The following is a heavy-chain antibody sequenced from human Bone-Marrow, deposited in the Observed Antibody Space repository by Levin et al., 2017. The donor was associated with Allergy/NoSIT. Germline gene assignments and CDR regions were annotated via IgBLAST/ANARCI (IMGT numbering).Heavy chain of an antibody. J-gene: IGHJ6*02. CDR1: GFTFSGSA. Sequence: PGGSLRLSCAASGFTFSGSAMHWVRQAPGKGLEWVGRIRSKGNNYATVYAASVRGRFTISRDDSKNTAYLQMNSLKTEDTAVYYCSRLNYYSCACGGMDVWGQGTTVTVSS. CDR3: SRLNYYSCACGGMDV. D-gene: IGHD3-10*01. V-gene: IGHV3-73*01. CDR2: IRSKGNNYAT.